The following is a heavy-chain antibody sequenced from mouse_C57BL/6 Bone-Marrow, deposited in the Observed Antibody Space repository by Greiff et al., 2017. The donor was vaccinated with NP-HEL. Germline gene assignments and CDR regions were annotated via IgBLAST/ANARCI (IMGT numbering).Heavy chain of an antibody. D-gene: IGHD1-1*01. V-gene: IGHV3-5*01. J-gene: IGHJ4*01. Sequence: EVKLMESGPGLVKPSQTVFLTCTVTGISITTGNYRWSWIRQFPGNKLEWIGYIYYSGTITYNPSLPSRTTITRDTPTNQFFLEMNSLTAEDTATDDCARDDYGSSYAMDYWGQGTSVTVSS. CDR3: ARDDYGSSYAMDY. CDR2: IYYSGTI. CDR1: GISITTGNYR.